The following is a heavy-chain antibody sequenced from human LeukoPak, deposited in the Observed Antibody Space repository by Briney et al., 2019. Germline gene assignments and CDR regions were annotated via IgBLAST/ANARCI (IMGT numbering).Heavy chain of an antibody. CDR3: ASGKGFYYDSSGYYWLYYMDV. V-gene: IGHV4-39*01. D-gene: IGHD3-22*01. Sequence: PSETLSLTCTVSGGSISSSSYYWGWIRQPPGKGLEWIGSFYYSGNTYYNPSLKSRVTISVDTSKNQFSLKLSSVTAADTAVYYCASGKGFYYDSSGYYWLYYMDVWGKGTTVTVSS. CDR1: GGSISSSSYY. J-gene: IGHJ6*03. CDR2: FYYSGNT.